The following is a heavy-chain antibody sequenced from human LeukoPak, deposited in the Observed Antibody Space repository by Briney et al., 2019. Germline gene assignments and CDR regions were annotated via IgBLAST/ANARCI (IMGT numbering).Heavy chain of an antibody. CDR1: GVSIDKYW. CDR3: ARGDFWRGDY. V-gene: IGHV4-4*07. CDR2: IYTTGAT. Sequence: SETLSLTCNFSGVSIDKYWWTWIRQPAGKGLEWIGRIYTTGATNHNPSLKSRAIMSLDMSKNHFSLKLTSVTAADTAVYYCARGDFWRGDYWGPGTLVSVSS. D-gene: IGHD3-3*01. J-gene: IGHJ4*02.